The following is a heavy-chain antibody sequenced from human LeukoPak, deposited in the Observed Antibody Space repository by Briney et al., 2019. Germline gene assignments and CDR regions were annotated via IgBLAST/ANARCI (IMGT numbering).Heavy chain of an antibody. D-gene: IGHD7-27*01. CDR1: GSTFSRYW. CDR3: ANAMGM. V-gene: IGHV3-7*05. J-gene: IGHJ4*02. CDR2: TNQDESEK. Sequence: GGSLRLSCAASGSTFSRYWMSWVRQAPGKGLERVANTNQDESEKYFVDSVKGRFTISRDNAKNSLYLQMNSLRAEDTAVYYCANAMGMGGQGSLVTVSS.